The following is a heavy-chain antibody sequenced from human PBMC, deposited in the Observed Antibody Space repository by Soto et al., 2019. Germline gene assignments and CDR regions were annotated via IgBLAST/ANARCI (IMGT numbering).Heavy chain of an antibody. V-gene: IGHV1-69*06. CDR3: ARRYCSSTSCSGRGYYYYGMDV. Sequence: QVQLVQSGAEVKKPGSSVKVSCKASGGTFSSYAISWVRQAPGQGLEWMGGIIPIFGTANYAQKFQGRVTITADKAASTADMELSSLRSEDTAVYYCARRYCSSTSCSGRGYYYYGMDVWGQGTTVTVSS. CDR1: GGTFSSYA. CDR2: IIPIFGTA. D-gene: IGHD2-2*01. J-gene: IGHJ6*02.